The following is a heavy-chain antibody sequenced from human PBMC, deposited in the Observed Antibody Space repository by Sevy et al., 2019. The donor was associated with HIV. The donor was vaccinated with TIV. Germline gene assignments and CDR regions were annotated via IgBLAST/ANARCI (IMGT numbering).Heavy chain of an antibody. D-gene: IGHD4-17*01. CDR1: GGTFSSYA. CDR2: IIPIFGTA. J-gene: IGHJ4*02. CDR3: ARVPSTVTTGGFDY. Sequence: ASVKVSCMASGGTFSSYAISWVRQAPGQGLEWMGGIIPIFGTANYAQKFQGRVTITADESTSTAYMELSSLGSEDTAVYYCARVPSTVTTGGFDYWGQGTLVTVSS. V-gene: IGHV1-69*13.